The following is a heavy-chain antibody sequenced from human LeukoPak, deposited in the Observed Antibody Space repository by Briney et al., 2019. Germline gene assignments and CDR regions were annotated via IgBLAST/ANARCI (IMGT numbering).Heavy chain of an antibody. D-gene: IGHD6-13*01. J-gene: IGHJ3*02. CDR1: GGSISSYY. CDR3: ARDGSSSWTGDAFDI. V-gene: IGHV4-59*01. Sequence: PSETLSLTCTVSGGSISSYYWSWIRQPPGKGLEWIGYIYYSGSTNYNPSLKSRVTISVDTSKNQFSLKLSSVTAADTAVYYCARDGSSSWTGDAFDIWGQGTMVTVSS. CDR2: IYYSGST.